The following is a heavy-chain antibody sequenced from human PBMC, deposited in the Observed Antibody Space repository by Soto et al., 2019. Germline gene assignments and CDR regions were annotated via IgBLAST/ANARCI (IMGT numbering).Heavy chain of an antibody. CDR1: GFTFSSYS. V-gene: IGHV3-21*01. CDR3: ARPISPYYYDSSGYYVQGAFDI. Sequence: GGSLRLSCAASGFTFSSYSMNWVRQAPGKGLEWVSSISSSSSYIYYADSVKGRFTISRDNAKNSLYLQMNSLRAEDTAVYYCARPISPYYYDSSGYYVQGAFDIWGQGTMVTVSS. J-gene: IGHJ3*02. CDR2: ISSSSSYI. D-gene: IGHD3-22*01.